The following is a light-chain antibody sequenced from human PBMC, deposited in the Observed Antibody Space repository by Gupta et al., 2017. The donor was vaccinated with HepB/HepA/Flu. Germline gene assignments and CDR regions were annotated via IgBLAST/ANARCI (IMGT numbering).Light chain of an antibody. CDR3: SALDDRVSGVV. CDR2: KND. CDR1: SSNLGSDY. J-gene: IGLJ3*02. V-gene: IGLV1-47*01. Sequence: QSVLTQPPSASGTPGQGVTISCSGGSSNLGSDYEYWYQVVPGTAPKLLIYKNDQRPAGVPDRFSGSKSGISASLSISGLLSEDEAEYYCSALDDRVSGVVFGGGTKLTVL.